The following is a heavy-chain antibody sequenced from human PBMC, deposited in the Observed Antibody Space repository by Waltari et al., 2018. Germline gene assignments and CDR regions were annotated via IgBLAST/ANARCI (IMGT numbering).Heavy chain of an antibody. CDR3: ARGGWDSSGYDLPSY. J-gene: IGHJ4*02. D-gene: IGHD3-22*01. V-gene: IGHV4-39*07. CDR2: IYYSGST. CDR1: GGSISSSSYY. Sequence: QLQLQESGPGLVKPSETLSLTCTVSGGSISSSSYYWGWIRQPPGKGLEWIGSIYYSGSTYYNPSLKSRVTISVDTSKNQFSLKLSSVTAADTAVYYCARGGWDSSGYDLPSYWGQGTLVTVSS.